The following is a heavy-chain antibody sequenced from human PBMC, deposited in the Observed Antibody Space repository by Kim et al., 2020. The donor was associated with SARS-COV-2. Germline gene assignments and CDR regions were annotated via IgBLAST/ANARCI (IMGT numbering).Heavy chain of an antibody. D-gene: IGHD3-10*01. J-gene: IGHJ4*02. Sequence: SETLSLTCAVYGGSFSGYYWSWIRQPPGKGLEWIGEINHSGSTNYNPSLKSRVTISVDTSKNQFSLKLSSVTAADTAVYYCARWATFGELSRGAGSYFDYWGQGTLVTVSS. CDR1: GGSFSGYY. CDR2: INHSGST. V-gene: IGHV4-34*01. CDR3: ARWATFGELSRGAGSYFDY.